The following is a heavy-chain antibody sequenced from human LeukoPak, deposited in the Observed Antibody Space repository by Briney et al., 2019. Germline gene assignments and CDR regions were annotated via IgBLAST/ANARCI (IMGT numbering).Heavy chain of an antibody. CDR3: ARRGSTGWYFDY. CDR1: GYIFTSYY. D-gene: IGHD6-19*01. V-gene: IGHV1-46*01. J-gene: IGHJ4*02. Sequence: ASVKVSCEASGYIFTSYYMHWVRQAPGQGLEWMGIINPSGGSTRYAQKFQGRVTMTRDTTTSTVYMELSSLRSDDTAVYYCARRGSTGWYFDYWGQGTLVTVSS. CDR2: INPSGGST.